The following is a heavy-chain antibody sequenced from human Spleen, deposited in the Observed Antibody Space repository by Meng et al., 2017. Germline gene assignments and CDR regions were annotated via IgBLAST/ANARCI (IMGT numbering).Heavy chain of an antibody. CDR2: ISPSGNTV. CDR3: ARHILWFGENAFDI. V-gene: IGHV3-48*03. CDR1: GFTFSSYE. D-gene: IGHD3-10*01. Sequence: GGSLRLSCAASGFTFSSYEMNWVRQAPGKGLEWISYISPSGNTVYYADFVKGRFTISRDNAKNSLYLQMNSLRAEDTAVYYCARHILWFGENAFDIWGQGTMVTVSS. J-gene: IGHJ3*02.